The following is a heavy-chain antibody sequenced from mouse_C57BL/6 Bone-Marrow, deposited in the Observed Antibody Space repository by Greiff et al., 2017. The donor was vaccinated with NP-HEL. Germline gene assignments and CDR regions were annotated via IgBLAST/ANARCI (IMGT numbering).Heavy chain of an antibody. D-gene: IGHD3-3*01. J-gene: IGHJ4*01. V-gene: IGHV5-4*01. Sequence: EVKLQESGGGLVKPGGSLKLSCAASGFTFSSYAMSWVRQTPEKRLEWVATISDGGSYTYYPDNVKGRFTISRDNAKNNLYLQMSHLKSDDTAMYYCARDRAFFYAMDYWGQGTSVTVSS. CDR3: ARDRAFFYAMDY. CDR2: ISDGGSYT. CDR1: GFTFSSYA.